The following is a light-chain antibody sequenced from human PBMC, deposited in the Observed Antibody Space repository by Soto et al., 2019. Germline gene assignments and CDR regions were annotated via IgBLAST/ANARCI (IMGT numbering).Light chain of an antibody. CDR1: QSLLFSNGYNY. CDR2: LGS. J-gene: IGKJ1*01. CDR3: MQSLQTPWT. V-gene: IGKV2-28*01. Sequence: DLVMTQSPLSLPVTPGEPASISCRSSQSLLFSNGYNYLDWYLQKPGQSPQLLIYLGSDRASGVPDRFSGSGSGTDFTLKISRVEAEDVGVYYCMQSLQTPWTFGQGTKVEI.